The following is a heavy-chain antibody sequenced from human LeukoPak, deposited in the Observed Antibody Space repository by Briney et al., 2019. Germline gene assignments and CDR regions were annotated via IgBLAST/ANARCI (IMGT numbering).Heavy chain of an antibody. CDR2: ISSSGSTI. Sequence: GGSLRLSCAASGFTFSDYYMSWIRQAPGKGLEWVSYISSSGSTIYYADSVKGRFTISRDNAKNSLYLQMNSLRAEDTAVYYCARHSRYFDSPDYMDVWGKGTTVTISS. V-gene: IGHV3-11*01. CDR1: GFTFSDYY. D-gene: IGHD3-9*01. J-gene: IGHJ6*03. CDR3: ARHSRYFDSPDYMDV.